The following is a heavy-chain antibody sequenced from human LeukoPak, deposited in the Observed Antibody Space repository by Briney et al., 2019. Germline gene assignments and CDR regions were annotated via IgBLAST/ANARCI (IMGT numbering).Heavy chain of an antibody. J-gene: IGHJ5*02. CDR3: ARDVNYYDSSGDNWFDP. CDR1: GGSFSGYY. D-gene: IGHD3-22*01. Sequence: PSETLSLTCAVYGGSFSGYYWSWIRQPPGKGLEWIGEINHSGSTNYNPSLKSRVTISVDTSKNQFSLKLSSVTAADTAVYYCARDVNYYDSSGDNWFDPWGQGTLVTVSS. CDR2: INHSGST. V-gene: IGHV4-34*01.